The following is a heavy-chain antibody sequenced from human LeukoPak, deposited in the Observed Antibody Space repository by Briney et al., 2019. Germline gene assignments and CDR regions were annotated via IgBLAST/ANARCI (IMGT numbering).Heavy chain of an antibody. CDR1: GGSVSSGDYY. J-gene: IGHJ5*02. CDR3: ARFNGSGSYYRDNWFDP. CDR2: IHSSGIT. D-gene: IGHD3-10*01. V-gene: IGHV4-30-4*08. Sequence: SQTLSLTCTVSGGSVSSGDYYWSWIRQPPGKGLEYIGYIHSSGITYYSPSLKSRLTVSVDMSRKQFSLRLTSVTAADTAVYYCARFNGSGSYYRDNWFDPWGQGTLVTVSS.